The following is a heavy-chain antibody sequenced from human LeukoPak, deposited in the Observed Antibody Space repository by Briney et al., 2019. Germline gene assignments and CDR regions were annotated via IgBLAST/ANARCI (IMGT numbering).Heavy chain of an antibody. CDR1: GFTFSSYG. D-gene: IGHD1-26*01. J-gene: IGHJ5*02. CDR3: ARHWGWELRGRRNWFDP. CDR2: IRYDGSNK. V-gene: IGHV3-30*02. Sequence: GGSLRLSCAASGFTFSSYGMHWVRQAPGKGLEWVAFIRYDGSNKYYADPVKGRFTISRDNSKNTLYLQMNSLRAEDTAVYYCARHWGWELRGRRNWFDPWGQGTLVTVSS.